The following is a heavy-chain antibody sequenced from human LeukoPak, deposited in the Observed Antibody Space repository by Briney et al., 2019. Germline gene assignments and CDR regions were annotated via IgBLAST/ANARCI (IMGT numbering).Heavy chain of an antibody. CDR3: ARDRGYNY. D-gene: IGHD5-18*01. CDR2: INQDGSEN. Sequence: GGSLRLSCAASGFTFSNNWMSWVRQAPGKGLEWVANINQDGSENYYVDSVKGRFTISRDNAKNSLFLQMNSLRAEDTAVYYCARDRGYNYWGQGTLVTVSS. V-gene: IGHV3-7*01. CDR1: GFTFSNNW. J-gene: IGHJ4*02.